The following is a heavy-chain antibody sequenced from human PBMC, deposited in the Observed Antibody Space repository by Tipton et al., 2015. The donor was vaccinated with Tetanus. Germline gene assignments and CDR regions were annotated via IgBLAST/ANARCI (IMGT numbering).Heavy chain of an antibody. CDR2: IYYSGST. D-gene: IGHD6-19*01. CDR3: ARGTSSGWLVDY. V-gene: IGHV4-59*01. CDR1: GGSISSYY. Sequence: LRLSCTVSGGSISSYYWSWIRQPPGKGLEWIGYIYYSGSTNYNPSLKSRVTISVDTSKNQFSLNLSSVTAADTAVYYCARGTSSGWLVDYWGQGTLVTVSS. J-gene: IGHJ4*02.